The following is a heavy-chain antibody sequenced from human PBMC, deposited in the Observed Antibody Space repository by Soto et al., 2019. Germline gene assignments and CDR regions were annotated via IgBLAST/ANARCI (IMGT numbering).Heavy chain of an antibody. CDR1: GFTFSTYS. CDR3: ARLGAY. V-gene: IGHV3-48*01. J-gene: IGHJ4*02. Sequence: PGGSLRLSCAASGFTFSTYSMNWVRQAPGKGLEWVSYISSSSSTIFYTDSVKGRFTVSRDNAKNSLYLQMNSLRAEDTAVYYCARLGAYWGQGTLVTVSS. CDR2: ISSSSSTI.